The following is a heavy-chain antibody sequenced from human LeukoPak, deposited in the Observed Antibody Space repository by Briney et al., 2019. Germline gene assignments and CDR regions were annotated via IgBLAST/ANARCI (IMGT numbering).Heavy chain of an antibody. CDR2: ISGSGGST. V-gene: IGHV3-23*01. D-gene: IGHD3-3*01. J-gene: IGHJ4*02. CDR1: GFTFSSYA. CDR3: AKDSGRVTIFGVLIPLDY. Sequence: PGGSLRLSCAASGFTFSSYAMNWVRQAPGKGLEWVSAISGSGGSTYYADSVKGRLTISRDNSKNTLYLEMNSLRAEDTAVYYCAKDSGRVTIFGVLIPLDYWGQGTLVTVSS.